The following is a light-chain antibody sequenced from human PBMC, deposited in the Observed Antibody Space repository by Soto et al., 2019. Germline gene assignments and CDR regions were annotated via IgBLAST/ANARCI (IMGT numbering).Light chain of an antibody. V-gene: IGLV1-44*01. CDR3: AAWDDSLNGRV. CDR2: KNS. J-gene: IGLJ3*02. Sequence: QSVLTQPPSASGTPRQRVTISCSGSTSNIGSNTVNWYQQLPGTAPKLLIYKNSQRPSGVPDRFSGSSSGTSASLAISGLQSEDEADYYCAAWDDSLNGRVFGGGTKLTVL. CDR1: TSNIGSNT.